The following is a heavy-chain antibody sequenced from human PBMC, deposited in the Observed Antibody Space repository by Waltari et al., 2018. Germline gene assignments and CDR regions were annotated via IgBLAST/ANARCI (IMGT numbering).Heavy chain of an antibody. D-gene: IGHD2-15*01. J-gene: IGHJ6*03. CDR1: GGSISSYY. V-gene: IGHV4-4*07. Sequence: QVQLQESGPGLVKPSETLSLTCTVSGGSISSYYWSWIRQPAGKGLEWIGRIYTSGSTNYNPSLKSRVTMSVDTSKNQFSLKLSSVTAADTAVYYCARERVAHPYYYYMDVWGKGTTVTVSS. CDR2: IYTSGST. CDR3: ARERVAHPYYYYMDV.